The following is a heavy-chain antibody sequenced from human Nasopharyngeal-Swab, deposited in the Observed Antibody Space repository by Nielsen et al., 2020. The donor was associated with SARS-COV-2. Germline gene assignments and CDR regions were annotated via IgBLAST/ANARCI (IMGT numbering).Heavy chain of an antibody. CDR3: AREDWKGFWDGVVISDAFDI. CDR2: INPNSGGT. J-gene: IGHJ3*02. Sequence: ASVKVSCKASGYTFTGYNMHWVRQAPGQGLEWMGWINPNSGGTNYAQKFQGRVTMTRDTSISTAYMELSRLRSDDTAVYYCAREDWKGFWDGVVISDAFDIWGQGTMVTVSS. CDR1: GYTFTGYN. V-gene: IGHV1-2*02. D-gene: IGHD3-3*01.